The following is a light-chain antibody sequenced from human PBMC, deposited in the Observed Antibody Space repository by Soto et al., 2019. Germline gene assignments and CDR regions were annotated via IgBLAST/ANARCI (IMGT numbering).Light chain of an antibody. CDR2: VAS. CDR1: QSISSH. Sequence: IQMTQSPSSLSASVGDRVTITCRASQSISSHLNWYQQKPGTAPKLLIYVASSCQSGVPSRFTGSGSGTDFTLTISSLQPEDFSIYDCQQSDSTPDTFGQGTKLEIK. J-gene: IGKJ2*01. V-gene: IGKV1-39*01. CDR3: QQSDSTPDT.